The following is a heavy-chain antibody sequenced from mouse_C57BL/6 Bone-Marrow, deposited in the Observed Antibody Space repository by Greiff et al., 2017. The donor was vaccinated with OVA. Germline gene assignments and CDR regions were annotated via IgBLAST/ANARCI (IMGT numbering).Heavy chain of an antibody. Sequence: QVHVKQSGAELARPGASVKLSCKASGYTFTSYGISWVKQRTGQGLEWIGEIYPRSGNTYYNEKFKGKATLTADKSSSTAYMELRSLTSEDSAVYFCAREEVTGNYWGQGTTLTVSS. CDR1: GYTFTSYG. CDR2: IYPRSGNT. V-gene: IGHV1-81*01. CDR3: AREEVTGNY. D-gene: IGHD4-1*01. J-gene: IGHJ2*01.